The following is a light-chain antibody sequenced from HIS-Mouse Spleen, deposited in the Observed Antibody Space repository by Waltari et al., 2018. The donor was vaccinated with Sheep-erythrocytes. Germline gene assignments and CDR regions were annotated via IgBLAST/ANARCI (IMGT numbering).Light chain of an antibody. V-gene: IGLV2-11*01. Sequence: QPRSVSGSPGQSVTISCTGTSSDVGGYNYVSWYQQHPGKAPKLMIYDVSKRPSGVPDRFSGSQSGNTASLTISGLQAEDEADYYCCSYAGSYNHVFATGTKVTVL. J-gene: IGLJ1*01. CDR1: SSDVGGYNY. CDR3: CSYAGSYNHV. CDR2: DVS.